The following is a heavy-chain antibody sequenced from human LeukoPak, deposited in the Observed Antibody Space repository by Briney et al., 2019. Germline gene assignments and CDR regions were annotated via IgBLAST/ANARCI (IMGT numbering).Heavy chain of an antibody. CDR3: ARDGGYSAAGGLFDY. D-gene: IGHD6-13*01. V-gene: IGHV4-38-2*02. CDR1: GGSISSYY. J-gene: IGHJ4*02. CDR2: IYHSGST. Sequence: SETLSLTCTVSGGSISSYYWSWIRQPPGKGLEWIGSIYHSGSTYYNPSLKSRVTISVDTSKNQFSLKLSSVTAADTAVYYCARDGGYSAAGGLFDYWGQGTLVTVSS.